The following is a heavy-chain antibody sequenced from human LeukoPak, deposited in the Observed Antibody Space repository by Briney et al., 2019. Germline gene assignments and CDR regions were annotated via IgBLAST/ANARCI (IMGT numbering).Heavy chain of an antibody. V-gene: IGHV1-69*01. D-gene: IGHD3-10*01. CDR2: IIPIFGTA. CDR1: EGTFSSYA. Sequence: SVKVSCKASEGTFSSYAISWVRQAPGQGLEWMGGIIPIFGTANYAQKFQGRVTITADESTSTAYMELSSLRSEDTAVYYCARDDRNVLLWFGELPYYYGMDVWGQGTTVTVSS. CDR3: ARDDRNVLLWFGELPYYYGMDV. J-gene: IGHJ6*02.